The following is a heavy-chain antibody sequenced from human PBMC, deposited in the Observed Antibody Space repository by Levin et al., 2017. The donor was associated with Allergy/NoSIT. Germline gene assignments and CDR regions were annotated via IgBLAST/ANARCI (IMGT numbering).Heavy chain of an antibody. Sequence: INGVGGGTYYADSVKGRFTISRDNFKNTLHLQMNSLRAEDTAVYYCAKYYGSGLRWFDAWGQGTLVTVSP. CDR3: AKYYGSGLRWFDA. CDR2: INGVGGGT. V-gene: IGHV3-23*01. J-gene: IGHJ5*02. D-gene: IGHD3-10*01.